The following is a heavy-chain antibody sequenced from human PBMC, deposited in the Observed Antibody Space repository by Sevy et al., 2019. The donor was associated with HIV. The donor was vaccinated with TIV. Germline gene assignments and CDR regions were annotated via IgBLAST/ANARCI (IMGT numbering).Heavy chain of an antibody. D-gene: IGHD6-13*01. CDR3: VRDRIAAAGGYFDN. CDR2: ISYIGST. V-gene: IGHV4-61*01. J-gene: IGHJ4*02. Sequence: SDTLSLTCTVSDGSLSSGSYYWSWIRQPPGKGLEWIGYISYIGSTNYNPSLKSRVTISVDTSKNQLSLRLTSVTAADTAVYYCVRDRIAAAGGYFDNWGQGTLVTVSS. CDR1: DGSLSSGSYY.